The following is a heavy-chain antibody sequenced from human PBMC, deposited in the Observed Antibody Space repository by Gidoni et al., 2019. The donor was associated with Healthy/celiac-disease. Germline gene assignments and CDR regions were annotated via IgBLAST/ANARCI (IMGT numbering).Heavy chain of an antibody. J-gene: IGHJ3*02. CDR1: GFIFTSYA. V-gene: IGHV3-23*01. D-gene: IGHD1-20*01. CDR2: ISGSGGST. CDR3: AKVAYNWNPGVAFDI. Sequence: ELQLLESGGGLVQPGGSLRLSCAASGFIFTSYAIGWVRQAPGKGLEWVSAISGSGGSTYYADSVKGRFTISRDNSKNTLYLQMNSLRAEDTAVYYCAKVAYNWNPGVAFDIWGQGTMVTVSS.